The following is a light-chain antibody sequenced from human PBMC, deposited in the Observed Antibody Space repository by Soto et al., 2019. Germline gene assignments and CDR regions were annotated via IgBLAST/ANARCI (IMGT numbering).Light chain of an antibody. Sequence: QAVRTQPPSASGSPGQSVTISCTGTSSDVGGYNYVSWYQHHPGKAPKLLIYEVSKRPSGVPDRFSGSKSANTASLTVSGLHFFEVARYSCSSYAFHYPLYFYGTWT. V-gene: IGLV2-8*01. J-gene: IGLJ1*01. CDR1: SSDVGGYNY. CDR3: SSYAFHYPLYF. CDR2: EVS.